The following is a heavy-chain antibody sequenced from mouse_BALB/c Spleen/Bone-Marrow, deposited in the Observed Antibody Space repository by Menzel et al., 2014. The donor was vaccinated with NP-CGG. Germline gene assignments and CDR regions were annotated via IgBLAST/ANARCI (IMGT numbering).Heavy chain of an antibody. CDR1: GYTFTSYY. D-gene: IGHD2-2*01. Sequence: VQLVESGPELVQPGASVRISCKASGYTFTSYYIHWVQQRPGQGLEWIGWIYPGNVNTKYNEKFKGKATLTADKSSSTAYMQLSSLTSEDSAVYFCARGGWLRDAMDYWGQGTSVTVAS. V-gene: IGHV1S56*01. CDR3: ARGGWLRDAMDY. J-gene: IGHJ4*01. CDR2: IYPGNVNT.